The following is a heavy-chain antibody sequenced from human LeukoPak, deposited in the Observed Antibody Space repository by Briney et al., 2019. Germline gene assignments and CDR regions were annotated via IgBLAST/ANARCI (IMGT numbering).Heavy chain of an antibody. J-gene: IGHJ5*02. CDR1: GFTFSTYN. D-gene: IGHD6-13*01. CDR2: ITSSSSYT. V-gene: IGHV3-21*01. CDR3: ARGSESTYSSWYPDWFDP. Sequence: GGSLRLSCAASGFTFSTYNMNWVRQAPGKGLEWVSSITSSSSYTFYADSVKGRFTISRDNAKSSLYLQMNSLRAEDTAVYYCARGSESTYSSWYPDWFDPWGQGTLVTVSS.